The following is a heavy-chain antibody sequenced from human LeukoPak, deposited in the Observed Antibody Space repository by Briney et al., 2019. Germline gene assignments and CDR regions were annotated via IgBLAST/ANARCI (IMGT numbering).Heavy chain of an antibody. CDR3: ARTTEGGYTYDYFYYYYMDV. D-gene: IGHD5-18*01. CDR1: GGSISSYY. Sequence: SETLSLTCTVSGGSISSYYWSWIRQPPGKGLEWIGYIYYSGSTNYNPSLKSRVTISVDTSKNQFSLKLNSVTAADTAVYFCARTTEGGYTYDYFYYYYMDVWGKGTTVTISS. V-gene: IGHV4-59*01. CDR2: IYYSGST. J-gene: IGHJ6*03.